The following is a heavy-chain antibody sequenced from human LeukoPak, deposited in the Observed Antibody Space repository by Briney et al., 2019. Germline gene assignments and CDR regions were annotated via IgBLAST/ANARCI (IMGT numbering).Heavy chain of an antibody. V-gene: IGHV3-33*01. CDR3: VRSDGHSSSWPLDY. CDR1: GFTFSSYG. D-gene: IGHD6-13*01. Sequence: PGGSLRLSCAASGFTFSSYGMHGVRQAPGKGLEWVALIWYEESNKQYADSVKGRFTISRDNSKSALYLQMNSLRAEDTAVYYCVRSDGHSSSWPLDYWGQGALVTVSS. CDR2: IWYEESNK. J-gene: IGHJ4*02.